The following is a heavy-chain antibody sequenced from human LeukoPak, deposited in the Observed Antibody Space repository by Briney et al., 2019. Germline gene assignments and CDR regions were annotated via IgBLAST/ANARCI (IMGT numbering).Heavy chain of an antibody. V-gene: IGHV1-18*01. CDR2: ISAYNGNT. Sequence: ASVKVSCKASGYTFTSYGISWVRQAPGQGLEWMGWISAYNGNTNYAQKLQGRVTMTTDTSTSTAYMELSSLRSEDTAVYYCARTDYCSSTSCYGYYYYMDVWGKGTTVTVSS. CDR3: ARTDYCSSTSCYGYYYYMDV. D-gene: IGHD2-2*01. J-gene: IGHJ6*03. CDR1: GYTFTSYG.